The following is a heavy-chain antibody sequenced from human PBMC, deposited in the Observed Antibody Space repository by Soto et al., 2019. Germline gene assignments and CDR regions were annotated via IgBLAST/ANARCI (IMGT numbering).Heavy chain of an antibody. CDR1: GFTFSSYG. CDR3: AKDRGAYRGYGYFQH. Sequence: QVQLVESGGGVVQPGRSLRLSCAASGFTFSSYGMHWVRQAPGKGLEWVAVISYDGSNKYYADSVKGRFTISRDNSKNTLYLQMNSLRAEDTAVYYCAKDRGAYRGYGYFQHWGQGTLVTVSS. D-gene: IGHD5-12*01. V-gene: IGHV3-30*18. J-gene: IGHJ1*01. CDR2: ISYDGSNK.